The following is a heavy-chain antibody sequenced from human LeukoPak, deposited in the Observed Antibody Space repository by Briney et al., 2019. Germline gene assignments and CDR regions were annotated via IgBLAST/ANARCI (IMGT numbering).Heavy chain of an antibody. J-gene: IGHJ5*02. V-gene: IGHV4-39*01. CDR3: VGVVPAAPNWFDP. CDR1: GGSISSSSYY. D-gene: IGHD2-2*01. CDR2: IYYSGST. Sequence: SETLSLTCTVSGGSISSSSYYWGWIRQPPGKGLEWIGSIYYSGSTYYNPSLKSRVTISVDTFKNQFSLKLSSVTAADTAVYYCVGVVPAAPNWFDPWGQGTLVTVSS.